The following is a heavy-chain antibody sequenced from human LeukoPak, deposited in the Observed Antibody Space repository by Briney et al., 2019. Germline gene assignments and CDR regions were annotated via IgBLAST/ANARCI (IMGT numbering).Heavy chain of an antibody. CDR3: ARRYYDSSGYGMDV. J-gene: IGHJ6*02. CDR2: IKSEGSGT. Sequence: PGGSLRLSCAAPGFTFSTYWMHWVRQAPGKGLVWVSRIKSEGSGTTYADSVKGRFTVSRDNATKTLYLQMNRLRAEDTAVYDCARRYYDSSGYGMDVWGQGTTVTVSS. V-gene: IGHV3-74*01. D-gene: IGHD3-22*01. CDR1: GFTFSTYW.